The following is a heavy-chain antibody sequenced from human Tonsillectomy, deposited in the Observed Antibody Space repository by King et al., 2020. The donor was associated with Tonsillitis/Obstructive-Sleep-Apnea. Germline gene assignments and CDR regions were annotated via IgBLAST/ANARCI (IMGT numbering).Heavy chain of an antibody. CDR3: ARMEYRAGHAFDI. D-gene: IGHD2/OR15-2a*01. CDR2: IYYSGST. J-gene: IGHJ3*02. V-gene: IGHV4-59*01. Sequence: QLQESGPGLVKPSETLSLTCTVSGGSISSYYWSWIRQPPGKGLEWIGYIYYSGSTNYNPSLKSRVTISVDTSKNQFSLKLSSVTAADTAVYYCARMEYRAGHAFDIWGQETMVTVSS. CDR1: GGSISSYY.